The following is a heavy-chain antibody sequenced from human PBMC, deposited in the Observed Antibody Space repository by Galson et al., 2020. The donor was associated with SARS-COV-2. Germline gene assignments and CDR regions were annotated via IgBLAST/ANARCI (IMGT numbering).Heavy chain of an antibody. V-gene: IGHV1-2*06. CDR1: GYTFTGYY. CDR2: INPNSGGT. CDR3: ATTVSGYFPMFDY. Sequence: ASVKVSCKASGYTFTGYYMHWVRQAPGQGLEWMGRINPNSGGTNYAQKFQGRVTMTRDTSISTAYMELSRLRSDDTAVYYCATTVSGYFPMFDYWGQGTLVTVSS. D-gene: IGHD3-22*01. J-gene: IGHJ4*02.